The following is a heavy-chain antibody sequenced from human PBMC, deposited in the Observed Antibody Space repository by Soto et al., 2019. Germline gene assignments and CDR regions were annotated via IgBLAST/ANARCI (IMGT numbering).Heavy chain of an antibody. V-gene: IGHV4-59*08. D-gene: IGHD3-3*01. CDR2: IYHSGST. J-gene: IGHJ4*02. CDR1: GDSMNNYY. Sequence: SETLTLTCTVSGDSMNNYYWNWIRRPPGGGLEWIANIYHSGSTNYNPSLKSRVTMSIHMSRNQFSLKLSSVTAADTAVYYCARHADRLRFLEWLPNFDYWGQGTLVTVSS. CDR3: ARHADRLRFLEWLPNFDY.